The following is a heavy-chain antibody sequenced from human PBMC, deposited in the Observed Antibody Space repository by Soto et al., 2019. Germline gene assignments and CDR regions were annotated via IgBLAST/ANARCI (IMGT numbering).Heavy chain of an antibody. D-gene: IGHD2-15*01. J-gene: IGHJ6*02. CDR2: ISYDGSNK. CDR1: GFTFSNYA. CDR3: VRDTAYCSGGTCYSSHGMDV. V-gene: IGHV3-30-3*01. Sequence: GGSLRLSCAASGFTFSNYAIHWVRQAPGKGLEWVAVISYDGSNKYYADSVKGRFTISRDNSKNTLYLEMNSLRVEDTAVYHGVRDTAYCSGGTCYSSHGMDVWGQGTTVTVSS.